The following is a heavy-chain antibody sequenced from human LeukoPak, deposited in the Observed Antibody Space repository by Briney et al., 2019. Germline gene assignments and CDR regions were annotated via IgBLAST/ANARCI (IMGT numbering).Heavy chain of an antibody. J-gene: IGHJ5*02. V-gene: IGHV3-23*01. CDR1: GFTFSSYA. D-gene: IGHD3-22*01. Sequence: PGGSLRLSCAASGFTFSSYAMSWVRQAPGKGLEWVSAISGSGGSTYYADSVKGRFTISRDNSKNTLYLQMNSLRAEDTAVYYCANLGLGVVIGDNWFDPWGQGTLVTVSS. CDR3: ANLGLGVVIGDNWFDP. CDR2: ISGSGGST.